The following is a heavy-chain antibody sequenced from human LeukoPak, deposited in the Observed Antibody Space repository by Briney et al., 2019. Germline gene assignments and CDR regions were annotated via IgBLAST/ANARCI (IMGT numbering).Heavy chain of an antibody. Sequence: SETLSLTCAVSGGSISSSSYSWGWIRQPPGKGLEWIGSIYYSGSTYYNPSLKSRVTISVDTSKNQFSLKLSSVTAADTAVYYCASLAYCGGDCYYYGMDIWGQGTTVTVSS. CDR1: GGSISSSSYS. CDR3: ASLAYCGGDCYYYGMDI. J-gene: IGHJ6*02. CDR2: IYYSGST. V-gene: IGHV4-39*01. D-gene: IGHD2-21*01.